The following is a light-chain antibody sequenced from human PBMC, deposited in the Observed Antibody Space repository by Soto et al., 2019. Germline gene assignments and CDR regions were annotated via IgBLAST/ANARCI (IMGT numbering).Light chain of an antibody. CDR1: QIISSW. Sequence: DIQMTQSPSTLSASVGDRVTITCRASQIISSWLAWYQQKPGKAPKLLIHKASSLESGVPSRVSGSGSGTEFTITISSLQPGDFATYYCQQYNSYPWTFGQGTKVEIK. CDR3: QQYNSYPWT. J-gene: IGKJ1*01. CDR2: KAS. V-gene: IGKV1-5*03.